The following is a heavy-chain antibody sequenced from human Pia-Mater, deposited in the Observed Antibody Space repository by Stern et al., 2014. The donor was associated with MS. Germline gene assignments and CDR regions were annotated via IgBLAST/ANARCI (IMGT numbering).Heavy chain of an antibody. Sequence: VQLVESGAEVKKPGASVKVSCKASGYTFTSYGISWVRQAPGQGLEWMGWISAYNGNTNSAQKVQGTVTMTTDTSTSTAYMELRSLRSDDTAVYYCARALGYYDFWSGYLDYWGQGTLVTVSS. D-gene: IGHD3-3*01. CDR3: ARALGYYDFWSGYLDY. J-gene: IGHJ4*02. CDR1: GYTFTSYG. CDR2: ISAYNGNT. V-gene: IGHV1-18*01.